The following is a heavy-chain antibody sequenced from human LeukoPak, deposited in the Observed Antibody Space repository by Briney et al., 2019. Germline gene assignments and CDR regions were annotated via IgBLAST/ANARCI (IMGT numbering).Heavy chain of an antibody. Sequence: GGALRLSCAASGFTFSSYGMHWVRQAPGKGLEGVAFIRYDGSNKYYADSVKGRFTISRDNSKNTLYLQMNSLRAEDTAVYYCANQLGYCSSTSCFLFDYWGQGTLVTVSS. J-gene: IGHJ4*02. CDR1: GFTFSSYG. D-gene: IGHD2-2*01. CDR2: IRYDGSNK. V-gene: IGHV3-30*02. CDR3: ANQLGYCSSTSCFLFDY.